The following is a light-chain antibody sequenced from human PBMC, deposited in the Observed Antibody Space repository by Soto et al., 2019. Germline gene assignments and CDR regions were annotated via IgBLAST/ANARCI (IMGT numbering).Light chain of an antibody. CDR2: GAS. V-gene: IGKV3-15*01. CDR3: QQYNIWPVT. CDR1: QSVSSN. Sequence: EIVMTQSPAPLSVSPGERATLSCRASQSVSSNFAWYQQKPGQAPRLLIYGASTRATGIPARFSGSGSGTEVTLNISSLQSEDFAVYYCQQYNIWPVTFGQGTKVEIK. J-gene: IGKJ1*01.